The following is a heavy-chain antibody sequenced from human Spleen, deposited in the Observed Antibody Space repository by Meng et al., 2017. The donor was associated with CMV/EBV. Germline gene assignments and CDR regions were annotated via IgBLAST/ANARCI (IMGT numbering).Heavy chain of an antibody. CDR1: GFTFTSYS. CDR2: FSSSSSYI. J-gene: IGHJ6*02. Sequence: GESLKISCAASGFTFTSYSMNWVRQAPGKGLEWVSSFSSSSSYIYYADSVKGRFTISRDNAKNSLYLQMNSLRAEDTAVYYCARDEVVPAAGSYYYYGMDVWGQGTTVTVSS. D-gene: IGHD2-2*01. CDR3: ARDEVVPAAGSYYYYGMDV. V-gene: IGHV3-21*01.